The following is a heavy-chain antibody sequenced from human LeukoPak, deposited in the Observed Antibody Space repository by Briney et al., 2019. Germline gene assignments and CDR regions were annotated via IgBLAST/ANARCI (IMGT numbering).Heavy chain of an antibody. D-gene: IGHD3-10*01. CDR3: ARDPGVLWFGEFSWFDP. V-gene: IGHV4-31*03. CDR1: GGSISSGGYY. J-gene: IGHJ5*02. CDR2: IYYSGST. Sequence: SETLSLTCTVSGGSISSGGYYWSWIRQHPGKGLEWIGYIYYSGSTYYNPSLKSRVTTSVDTSKNQFSLKLSSVTAADTAVYYCARDPGVLWFGEFSWFDPWGQGTLVTVSS.